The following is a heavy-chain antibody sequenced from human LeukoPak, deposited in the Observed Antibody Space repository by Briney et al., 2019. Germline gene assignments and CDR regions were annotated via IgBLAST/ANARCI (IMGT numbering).Heavy chain of an antibody. V-gene: IGHV4-39*01. CDR3: ATRDEEYSSGWEFDY. Sequence: SETLSLTCTVSGGSISSSSYYWGWIRQPPGKGLEWIGSIYYSGSTYYNPSLKSRVTISVDTSKNQFSLKLSSVTAADTAVYYCATRDEEYSSGWEFDYWGQGTLVTVSS. D-gene: IGHD6-19*01. CDR2: IYYSGST. J-gene: IGHJ4*02. CDR1: GGSISSSSYY.